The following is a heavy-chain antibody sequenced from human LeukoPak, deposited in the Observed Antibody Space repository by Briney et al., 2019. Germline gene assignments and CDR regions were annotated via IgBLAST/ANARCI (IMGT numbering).Heavy chain of an antibody. D-gene: IGHD3-9*01. V-gene: IGHV3-15*01. CDR1: GFTFSNAW. CDR3: TTDLLLRYFDRPVLDV. J-gene: IGHJ6*02. CDR2: IKSKTDGGTT. Sequence: GGSLRLSCAASGFTFSNAWMSWVRQAPGKGLEWVGRIKSKTDGGTTDYAAPVKGRFTISRDDSKNTLYLQMNSLKTEDTAVYYCTTDLLLRYFDRPVLDVWGQGTTVTVSS.